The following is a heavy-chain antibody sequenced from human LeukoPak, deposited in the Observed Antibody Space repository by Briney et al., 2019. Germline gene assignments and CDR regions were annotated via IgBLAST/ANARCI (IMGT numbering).Heavy chain of an antibody. CDR2: FYSGGST. J-gene: IGHJ6*03. V-gene: IGHV3-66*02. CDR1: GFTVSSNY. D-gene: IGHD3-10*01. Sequence: GGSMRLSCAAYGFTVSSNYMSWVRPAPEKGLEWVSVFYSGGSTYYADSVKGRFTITRDNSKNTLYRQMNSLIAEDTAVYYGARVWRTMVRGVITLTHYYYYYMDVWGKGTTVTVSS. CDR3: ARVWRTMVRGVITLTHYYYYYMDV.